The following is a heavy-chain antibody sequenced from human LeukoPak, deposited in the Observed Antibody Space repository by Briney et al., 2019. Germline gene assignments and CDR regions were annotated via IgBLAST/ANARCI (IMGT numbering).Heavy chain of an antibody. CDR1: GGSISSSSYY. D-gene: IGHD4-17*01. CDR2: IYYSGST. V-gene: IGHV4-39*07. J-gene: IGHJ3*02. CDR3: ARGGTTVTTVGAFDI. Sequence: SETLSLTCTVSGGSISSSSYYWGWIRQPPGKGLEWIGSIYYSGSTYYNPSLKSRVTISVDTSKNQFSLKLSSVTAADTAVYYCARGGTTVTTVGAFDIWGQGTMVTVSS.